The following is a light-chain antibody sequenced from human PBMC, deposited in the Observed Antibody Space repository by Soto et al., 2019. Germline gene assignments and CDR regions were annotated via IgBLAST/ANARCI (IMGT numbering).Light chain of an antibody. V-gene: IGKV3-20*01. J-gene: IGKJ1*01. Sequence: ETLLTQSPGTLSLSPGERVTLSCRASQSVCSRCFAWYQQKPGQSPGLLIYGASTRATAIPDRFSGSGSGTDFTLTISRLEPEDFAVYYCQHYGTTPWTFGQGTKVEIK. CDR3: QHYGTTPWT. CDR2: GAS. CDR1: QSVCSRC.